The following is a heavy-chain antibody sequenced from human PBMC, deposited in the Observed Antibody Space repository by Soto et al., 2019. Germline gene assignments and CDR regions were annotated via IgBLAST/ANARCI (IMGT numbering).Heavy chain of an antibody. CDR2: IYYSGST. CDR1: GGSVSSGSYY. V-gene: IGHV4-61*01. J-gene: IGHJ6*02. CDR3: ARDPGATNYYYYGMDV. Sequence: QVQLQESGPGLVKPSETLSLTCTVSGGSVSSGSYYWSWIRQPPGKGLEWIGYIYYSGSTNYNPSRKSRVTISVDTSKNQFSLKLSSVTAADTAVYYCARDPGATNYYYYGMDVWGQGTTVTVSS. D-gene: IGHD1-26*01.